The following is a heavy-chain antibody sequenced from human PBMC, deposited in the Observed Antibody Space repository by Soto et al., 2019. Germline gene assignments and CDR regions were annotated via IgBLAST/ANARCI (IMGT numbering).Heavy chain of an antibody. D-gene: IGHD3-16*02. CDR3: TSLYYGH. CDR2: IKSKTDDGTT. Sequence: PGGSLRLSCAASEFTFTYAWMSWVRQAPGKGLEWVGRIKSKTDDGTTDYAAPVKGRFTISRDESQNTLYLQMNSLKTEDTAVYYCTSLYYGHWGQGTLVTVSS. V-gene: IGHV3-15*01. J-gene: IGHJ4*02. CDR1: EFTFTYAW.